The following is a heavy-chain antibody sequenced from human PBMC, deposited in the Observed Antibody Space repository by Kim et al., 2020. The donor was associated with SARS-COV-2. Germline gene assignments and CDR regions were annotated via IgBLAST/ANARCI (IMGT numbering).Heavy chain of an antibody. CDR2: ISSSGRFT. J-gene: IGHJ6*02. CDR3: VRPQEAGVLYGMDV. CDR1: GFTFSDYY. Sequence: GGSLRLSCAASGFTFSDYYISWIRQAPGKGLEWVSYISSSGRFTNYADSVKGRFTISRDNANNLVHLQMHSLRADDTALYYCVRPQEAGVLYGMDVWGQGTAVTVSS. D-gene: IGHD3-10*01. V-gene: IGHV3-11*06.